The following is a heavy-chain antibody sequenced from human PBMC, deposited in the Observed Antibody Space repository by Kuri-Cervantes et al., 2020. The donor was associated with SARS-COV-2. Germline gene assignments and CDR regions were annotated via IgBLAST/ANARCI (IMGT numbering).Heavy chain of an antibody. J-gene: IGHJ3*01. Sequence: GGSLRLSCAASGFTFSSYWMSWVRQAPGKGLEWVANIKQDGSEKYYVDSVKGRFTISRDNAKKSLYVQMNSLRAVETAVYYCARAGERYYDFWSSHLPNDAVDVWGRGTMVTVSS. D-gene: IGHD3-3*01. V-gene: IGHV3-7*01. CDR1: GFTFSSYW. CDR2: IKQDGSEK. CDR3: ARAGERYYDFWSSHLPNDAVDV.